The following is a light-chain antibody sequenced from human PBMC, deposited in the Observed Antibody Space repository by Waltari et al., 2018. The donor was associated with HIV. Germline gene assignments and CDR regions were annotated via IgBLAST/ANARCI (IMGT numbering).Light chain of an antibody. CDR3: ASWDDSLRGWV. V-gene: IGLV1-47*01. CDR2: GSS. Sequence: SVLTQPPSASRTPGQRVTISGSGSSSNIGRYYVYWYRYFPGATPNLLIYGSSRRPAGVPGGFSCSQSGTSASLAISGLRPEAETDYCCASWDDSLRGWVFGGGTKVTVL. J-gene: IGLJ3*02. CDR1: SSNIGRYY.